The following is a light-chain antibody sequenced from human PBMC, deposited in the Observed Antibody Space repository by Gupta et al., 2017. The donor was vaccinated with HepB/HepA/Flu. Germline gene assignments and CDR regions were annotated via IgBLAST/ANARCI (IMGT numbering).Light chain of an antibody. CDR2: AAS. Sequence: DIQLTQSPSFLSASVGDRVTITCRASQGISSYLAWYQQKPGNAPKLLIYAASTLQSGVPSRFSGSGSGTEFTLTISSLQPEDFATYYCQQLNSYPITFGGGTKVEIK. CDR1: QGISSY. V-gene: IGKV1-9*01. CDR3: QQLNSYPIT. J-gene: IGKJ4*01.